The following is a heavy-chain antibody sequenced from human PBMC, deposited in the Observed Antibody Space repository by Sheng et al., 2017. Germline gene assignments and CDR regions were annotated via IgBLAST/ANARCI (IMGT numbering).Heavy chain of an antibody. V-gene: IGHV3-53*01. CDR1: GLSVTSSF. J-gene: IGHJ4*02. Sequence: EVQLVESGGGLIQPGESLRLSCAASGLSVTSSFMNWVRQAPGKRLEWVSVISFRGTTDYAASVKGRFTISRDNSKNMLFLQMNSLRPDDTAVYYCARGSTTVGAPFDFWGQGILVTVSS. D-gene: IGHD4-4*01. CDR2: ISFRGTT. CDR3: ARGSTTVGAPFDF.